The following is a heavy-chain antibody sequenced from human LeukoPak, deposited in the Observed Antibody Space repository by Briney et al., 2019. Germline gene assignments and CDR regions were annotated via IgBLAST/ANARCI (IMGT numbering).Heavy chain of an antibody. D-gene: IGHD2-2*01. CDR2: IYTSAST. V-gene: IGHV4-4*07. Sequence: KTSETLSLTCTVSGGSLSSYYWSWIRQPAGKGLEWIGRIYTSASTNYNPSLKSRVTMSVDTSKNQFSLKLSSVTAADTAVYYCARDLRGGYCSSTSCHNWFDPWGQGTLVTVSS. CDR3: ARDLRGGYCSSTSCHNWFDP. J-gene: IGHJ5*02. CDR1: GGSLSSYY.